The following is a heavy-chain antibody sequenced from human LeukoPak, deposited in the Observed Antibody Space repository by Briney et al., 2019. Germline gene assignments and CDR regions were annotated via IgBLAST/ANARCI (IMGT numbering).Heavy chain of an antibody. CDR3: ARDVRRAAAVDY. V-gene: IGHV4-59*12. Sequence: PSETLSLTCTVSGGSISSYYWSWIRQPPGKGLEWIGYIYYSGSTNYNPSLKSRVTISVDTSKNQFSLRLNSVTAADTAVYYCARDVRRAAAVDYWGQGTLVTVSS. CDR1: GGSISSYY. CDR2: IYYSGST. D-gene: IGHD6-13*01. J-gene: IGHJ4*02.